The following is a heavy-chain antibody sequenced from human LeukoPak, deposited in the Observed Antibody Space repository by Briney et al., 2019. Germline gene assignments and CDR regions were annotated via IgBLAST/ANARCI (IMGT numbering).Heavy chain of an antibody. D-gene: IGHD6-13*01. CDR3: ARGSSSSWYGGFGNWFDP. J-gene: IGHJ5*02. V-gene: IGHV3-20*04. Sequence: GGSLRLSCAASGFTSDDYGMSWVRQAPGKGLEWVSGINWNGGSTGYADSVKGRFTISRDNAKNSLYLQMNSLRAEDTAVYYCARGSSSSWYGGFGNWFDPWGQGTLVTVSS. CDR2: INWNGGST. CDR1: GFTSDDYG.